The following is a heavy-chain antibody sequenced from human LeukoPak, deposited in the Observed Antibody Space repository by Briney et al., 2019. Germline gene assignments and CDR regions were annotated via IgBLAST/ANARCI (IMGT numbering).Heavy chain of an antibody. CDR1: GGSFSGYY. Sequence: PSETLSLTCAVYGGSFSGYYWSWIRQPPGKGLEWIGEINHSGSTNYNPSLKSRVTISVDTSKNQFSLKLSSVTAADTAVYYCARVGDGSGVVDTAMVAEYYFDYWGQGTLVTVSS. CDR3: ARVGDGSGVVDTAMVAEYYFDY. J-gene: IGHJ4*02. D-gene: IGHD5-18*01. V-gene: IGHV4-34*01. CDR2: INHSGST.